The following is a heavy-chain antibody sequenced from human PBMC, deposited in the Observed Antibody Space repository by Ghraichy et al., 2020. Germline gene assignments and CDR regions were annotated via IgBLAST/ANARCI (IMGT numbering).Heavy chain of an antibody. V-gene: IGHV4-34*01. J-gene: IGHJ4*02. CDR1: GGSFSGYY. CDR2: INPTGST. Sequence: SETLSLTCAVYGGSFSGYYWSWIRQPPGKGLEWIGEINPTGSTNYNPSLKSRVTISVDTSKNQFSLKLSSVTAANTAVYYCARANDYVWGSYRVFDYWGQGTLVTVSS. CDR3: ARANDYVWGSYRVFDY. D-gene: IGHD3-16*02.